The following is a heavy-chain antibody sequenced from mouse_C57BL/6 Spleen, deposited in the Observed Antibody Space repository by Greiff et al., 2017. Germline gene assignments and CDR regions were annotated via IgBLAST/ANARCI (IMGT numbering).Heavy chain of an antibody. Sequence: EVKLVESGAELVRPGASVKLSCTASGFNIKDDYMHWVKQRPEQGLEWIGWIDPENGDTEYASKFQGKATITADTSSNTAYLQLSSLTSEDTAVYYCTTGGSSYEAYYYAMDYWGQGTSVTVSS. J-gene: IGHJ4*01. V-gene: IGHV14-4*01. D-gene: IGHD1-1*01. CDR1: GFNIKDDY. CDR2: IDPENGDT. CDR3: TTGGSSYEAYYYAMDY.